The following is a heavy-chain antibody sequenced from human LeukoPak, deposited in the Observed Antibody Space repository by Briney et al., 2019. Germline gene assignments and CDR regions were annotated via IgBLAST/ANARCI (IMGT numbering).Heavy chain of an antibody. Sequence: GGSLRLSCAASGFTFSSYAISWVRQAPGKGLEWVSAISGSGGSTYYADSVKGRFTISRDNSKNTLYLQMNSLRAEDTAVYYCAKHPRHIVVVTAIYFHYWGQGPLVTVSS. CDR1: GFTFSSYA. CDR3: AKHPRHIVVVTAIYFHY. V-gene: IGHV3-23*01. J-gene: IGHJ4*02. D-gene: IGHD2-21*02. CDR2: ISGSGGST.